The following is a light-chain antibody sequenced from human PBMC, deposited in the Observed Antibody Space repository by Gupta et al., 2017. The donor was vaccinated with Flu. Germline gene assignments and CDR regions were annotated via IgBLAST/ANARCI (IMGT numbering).Light chain of an antibody. CDR1: SGHSSYA. CDR3: QTWGTGAWV. J-gene: IGLJ3*02. Sequence: VKLTCTLSSGHSSYAIAWHQQQPEKGPRYLMKLNSDGSHSKGDGIPDRFSGSSSGAERYLTISSLQSEDEADYYCQTWGTGAWVFGGGTKLTVL. V-gene: IGLV4-69*01. CDR2: LNSDGSH.